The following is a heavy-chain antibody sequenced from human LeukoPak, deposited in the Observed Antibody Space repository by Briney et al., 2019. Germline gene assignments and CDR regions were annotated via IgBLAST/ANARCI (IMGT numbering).Heavy chain of an antibody. J-gene: IGHJ4*02. V-gene: IGHV3-7*01. Sequence: GGSLRLSCAASASTFSRNWMHWVRQAPGKGLEWVASIDQHGRDKYFLDSVKGRFTISRDNSKSSLYLQMNSLRAEDTAVYYCVRGSGWFFGFWGQGSLVTVSS. CDR2: IDQHGRDK. CDR3: VRGSGWFFGF. CDR1: ASTFSRNW. D-gene: IGHD6-19*01.